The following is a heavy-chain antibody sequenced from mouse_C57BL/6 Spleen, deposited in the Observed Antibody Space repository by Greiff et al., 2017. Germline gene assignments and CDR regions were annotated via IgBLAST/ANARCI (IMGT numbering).Heavy chain of an antibody. CDR3: ARTDDYAAWCAY. Sequence: EVKLQESGGGLVKPGGSLKLSCAASGFTFSDYGMPWVRQAPEKGLEWVAYISSGSSTIYYADTVKGRFTISRDTAKNTLFLQMTSLRSEDTAMYYCARTDDYAAWCAYWGQGTLVTVSA. D-gene: IGHD2-4*01. CDR1: GFTFSDYG. V-gene: IGHV5-17*01. CDR2: ISSGSSTI. J-gene: IGHJ3*01.